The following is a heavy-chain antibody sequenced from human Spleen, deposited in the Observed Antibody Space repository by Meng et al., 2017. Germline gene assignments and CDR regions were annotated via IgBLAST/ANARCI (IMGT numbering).Heavy chain of an antibody. D-gene: IGHD6-13*01. CDR2: FDPEDGET. V-gene: IGHV1-24*01. Sequence: ASVKVSCKVSGYTLTELSMHWVRQAPGKGLEWMGGFDPEDGETIYAQKFQGRVTMTEDTSTDTAYMELSSLRSEDTAVYYCAREGSSSFLTRDCYFDYWGQGTLVTVSS. J-gene: IGHJ4*02. CDR1: GYTLTELS. CDR3: AREGSSSFLTRDCYFDY.